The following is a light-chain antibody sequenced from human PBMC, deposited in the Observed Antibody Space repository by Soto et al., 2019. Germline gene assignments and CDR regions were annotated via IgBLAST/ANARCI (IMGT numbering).Light chain of an antibody. Sequence: EIVMTQSPATLSVSPGERATLSCRASQTVSSNLAWYQQKPGQAPRLLIYDASNRATGIPARFSGSGSGTEFTLTISSLEPEDLAVYYCQQRSNWPRTFGQGTKMDIK. V-gene: IGKV3-11*01. CDR1: QTVSSN. CDR3: QQRSNWPRT. J-gene: IGKJ1*01. CDR2: DAS.